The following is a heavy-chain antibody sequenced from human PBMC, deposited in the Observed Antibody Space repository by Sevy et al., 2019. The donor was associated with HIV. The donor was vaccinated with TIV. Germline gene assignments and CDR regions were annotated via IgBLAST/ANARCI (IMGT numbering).Heavy chain of an antibody. CDR3: ARDRMCSSTSCYPQRDYYYGMDV. V-gene: IGHV3-33*01. J-gene: IGHJ6*02. Sequence: GGSLRLSCAASGFTFSSYGMHWVHQAPGKGLEWVAVIWYDGSNKYYADSVKGRFTISRDNSKNTLYLQMNSLRAEDTAVYYCARDRMCSSTSCYPQRDYYYGMDVWGQGTTVTVSS. CDR1: GFTFSSYG. D-gene: IGHD2-2*01. CDR2: IWYDGSNK.